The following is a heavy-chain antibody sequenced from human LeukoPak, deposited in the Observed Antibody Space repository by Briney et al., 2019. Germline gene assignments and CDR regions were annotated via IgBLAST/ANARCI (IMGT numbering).Heavy chain of an antibody. CDR1: GGSFSGYY. CDR2: INHSGST. CDR3: ARDHRLLLDY. Sequence: PSETLSLTCAVYGGSFSGYYWSWIRQPPGKGLEWIGEINHSGSTNYNPSLKSRVTISVDTSKNQFSLKLSSVTAADTAVYYCARDHRLLLDYWGQGTLVTVSS. D-gene: IGHD3-22*01. V-gene: IGHV4-34*01. J-gene: IGHJ4*02.